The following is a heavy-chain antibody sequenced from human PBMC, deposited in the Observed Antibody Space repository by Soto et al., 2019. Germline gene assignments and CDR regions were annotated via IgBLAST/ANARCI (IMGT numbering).Heavy chain of an antibody. CDR2: IYYSGST. D-gene: IGHD2-8*02. V-gene: IGHV4-31*03. Sequence: QLQLQESGPGLVKPSQTLSLACTVSGGSFSSGGYYWSWIRQLPGKGLEWIGYIYYSGSTYYNPSLKSRFTISLDTSKNQFSLKLSSVTAAGTAVYYCARATSFSGHHGYWGQGTLVTVSS. CDR1: GGSFSSGGYY. CDR3: ARATSFSGHHGY. J-gene: IGHJ4*02.